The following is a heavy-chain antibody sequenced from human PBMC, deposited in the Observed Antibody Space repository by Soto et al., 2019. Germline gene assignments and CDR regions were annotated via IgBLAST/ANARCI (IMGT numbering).Heavy chain of an antibody. Sequence: ASVKVSCKASGYTFTSYDINWVRQATGQGLEWMGWMNPNSGNTGYAQKFQGRVTMTRNTSISTAYMELSSLRSEDTAVYYCARRRNYEYIWGSYRPFDYWGQGTLVTVSS. V-gene: IGHV1-8*01. CDR2: MNPNSGNT. D-gene: IGHD3-16*01. J-gene: IGHJ4*02. CDR1: GYTFTSYD. CDR3: ARRRNYEYIWGSYRPFDY.